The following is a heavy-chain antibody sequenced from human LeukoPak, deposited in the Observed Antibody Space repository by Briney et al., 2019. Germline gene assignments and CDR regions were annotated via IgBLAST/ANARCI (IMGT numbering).Heavy chain of an antibody. CDR2: ITPFNGNT. CDR3: ARSKLGTVAGTSDDAFDI. V-gene: IGHV1-45*02. J-gene: IGHJ3*02. Sequence: SVKVSCKASGYTFTYPYLHRVRQAPGQAPGWMGWITPFNGNTNYAQKFQDRVTITRDRSMSTAYMELSSLRSEDTAMYYCARSKLGTVAGTSDDAFDIWGQGTMVTVSS. D-gene: IGHD6-19*01. CDR1: GYTFTYPY.